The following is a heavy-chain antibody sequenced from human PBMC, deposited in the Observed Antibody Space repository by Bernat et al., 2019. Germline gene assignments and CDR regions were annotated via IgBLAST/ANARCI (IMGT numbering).Heavy chain of an antibody. CDR2: ISYDGSNK. J-gene: IGHJ5*02. D-gene: IGHD6-13*01. V-gene: IGHV3-30*03. CDR1: GFTFSSYG. CDR3: ARSLIAAAGTGFDP. Sequence: QVQLVESGGGVVQPGRSLRLSCAASGFTFSSYGMHWVRQAPGKGLEWVAVISYDGSNKNYADSVKGRFTISRDNSKNTLYLQMNSLRAEDTAVYYCARSLIAAAGTGFDPWGQGTLVTVSS.